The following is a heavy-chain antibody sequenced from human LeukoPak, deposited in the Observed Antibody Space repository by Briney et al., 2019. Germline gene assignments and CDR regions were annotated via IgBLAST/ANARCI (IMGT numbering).Heavy chain of an antibody. D-gene: IGHD3-22*01. J-gene: IGHJ4*02. CDR2: IYHSGST. Sequence: SSETLSLTCAVSGYSISSGYYWGWIRQPPGKGLEWIGSIYHSGSTYYNPSLKSRVTISVDTSKNHFSLKLSSATAADTAVYFCARDRSAIYYDSSGYYPKDYFDYWGQGTLVTVSS. CDR1: GYSISSGYY. CDR3: ARDRSAIYYDSSGYYPKDYFDY. V-gene: IGHV4-38-2*02.